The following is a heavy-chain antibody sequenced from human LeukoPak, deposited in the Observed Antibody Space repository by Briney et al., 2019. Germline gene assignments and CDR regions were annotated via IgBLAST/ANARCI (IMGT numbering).Heavy chain of an antibody. V-gene: IGHV4-39*07. CDR1: GGSISSSSYY. J-gene: IGHJ4*02. D-gene: IGHD6-13*01. CDR3: ARVGSRWTRDYYFDY. CDR2: ISYGGSS. Sequence: SETLSLTCTVSGGSISSSSYYWGWIRQPPGKGLEWIGSISYGGSSYYNPSPESRVTMSVDTSKNQFSLKLSSVTAADTALYYCARVGSRWTRDYYFDYWGQETLVTVSS.